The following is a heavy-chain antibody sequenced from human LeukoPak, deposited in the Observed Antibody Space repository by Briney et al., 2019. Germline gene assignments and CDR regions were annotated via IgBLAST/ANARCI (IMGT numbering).Heavy chain of an antibody. Sequence: TSETLSLTCTVSGGSISSGGYYWSWIRQHPGKGLEWIGYIYYSGSTYYNPSLKSRVTISVDTSKNQFSLKLSSVTAADTAVYYCARGAIFGVVTLRGFGWFDPWGQGTLVTVSS. CDR2: IYYSGST. D-gene: IGHD3-3*01. CDR1: GGSISSGGYY. V-gene: IGHV4-31*03. CDR3: ARGAIFGVVTLRGFGWFDP. J-gene: IGHJ5*02.